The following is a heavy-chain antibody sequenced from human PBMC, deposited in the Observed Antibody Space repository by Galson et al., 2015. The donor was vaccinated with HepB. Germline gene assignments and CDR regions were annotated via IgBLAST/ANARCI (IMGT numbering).Heavy chain of an antibody. V-gene: IGHV3-13*01. CDR1: GLTFSSHD. D-gene: IGHD4-17*01. CDR3: TRGAYGDANWSFDL. CDR2: IGAPGDT. J-gene: IGHJ2*01. Sequence: SLRLSCAASGLTFSSHDMHWVRQSTGQGLDWVSAIGAPGDTYYPASVQGRFTISRENAKNSLYLQMNSLTAGDTAVYYCTRGAYGDANWSFDLWGRGTLVTVSS.